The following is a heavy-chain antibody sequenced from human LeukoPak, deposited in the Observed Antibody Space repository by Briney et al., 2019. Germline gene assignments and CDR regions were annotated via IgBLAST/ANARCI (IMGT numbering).Heavy chain of an antibody. CDR1: GYTFTGYY. CDR3: ARDSGDGTGYYYYMDV. Sequence: ASVKVPCKASGYTFTGYYMHWVRQAPGQGLEWMGWINPNSGGTNYAQKFQGRVTMTRDTSISTAYMELSRLRSDDTAVYYCARDSGDGTGYYYYMDVWGKGTTVTVSS. J-gene: IGHJ6*03. V-gene: IGHV1-2*02. D-gene: IGHD3-10*01. CDR2: INPNSGGT.